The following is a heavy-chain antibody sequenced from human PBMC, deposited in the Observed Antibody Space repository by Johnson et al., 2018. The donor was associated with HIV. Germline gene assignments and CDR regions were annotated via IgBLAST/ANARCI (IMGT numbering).Heavy chain of an antibody. CDR2: ISYDGSNK. CDR3: ARVRGLIAFDI. Sequence: QVQLVESGGGVVQPGRSLRLSCAASGFTLSNNALHWVRQAPGKGLEWVAVISYDGSNKYYADSVKGRFTISRDNSKNTLYLQMNSLRAEDTAVYYCARVRGLIAFDIWGQGTMVTVSS. CDR1: GFTLSNNA. V-gene: IGHV3-30-3*01. J-gene: IGHJ3*02. D-gene: IGHD3-22*01.